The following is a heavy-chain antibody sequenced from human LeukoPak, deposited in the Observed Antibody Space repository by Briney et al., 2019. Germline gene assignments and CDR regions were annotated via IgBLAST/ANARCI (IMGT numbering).Heavy chain of an antibody. V-gene: IGHV3-30*04. D-gene: IGHD1-26*01. CDR3: AKDPIFSGSYGVFDY. Sequence: GGSLRLSCVASGFTFSSHAVYWVRQAPGKGLEWVAVISYDGSNKYYADSVKGRFTISRDNSKNTLYLQMNSLRAGDTAVYYCAKDPIFSGSYGVFDYWGLGTLVTVSS. CDR1: GFTFSSHA. CDR2: ISYDGSNK. J-gene: IGHJ4*02.